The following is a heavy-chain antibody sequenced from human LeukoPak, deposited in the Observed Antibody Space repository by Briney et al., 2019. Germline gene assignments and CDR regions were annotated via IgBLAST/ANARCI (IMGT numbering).Heavy chain of an antibody. J-gene: IGHJ4*02. D-gene: IGHD5-12*01. CDR2: ISSSGSTI. Sequence: GGSLRLSCAASGFTFSSYEMNWVRQAPGKGLECVSYISSSGSTIYYADSVKGRFTISRDNAKNSLCLQMNSLRAEDTAVYYCARDPGSGYEEHFDYWGQGTLVTVSS. V-gene: IGHV3-48*03. CDR1: GFTFSSYE. CDR3: ARDPGSGYEEHFDY.